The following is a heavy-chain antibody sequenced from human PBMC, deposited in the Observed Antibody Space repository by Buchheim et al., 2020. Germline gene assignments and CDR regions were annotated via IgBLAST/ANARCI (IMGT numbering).Heavy chain of an antibody. CDR2: ISYDGSNK. J-gene: IGHJ4*02. D-gene: IGHD6-13*01. Sequence: QVQLVESGGGVVQPGRSLRLSCAASGFTFSSYGMHWVRQAPGKGLEWVAVISYDGSNKYYADSVKGRFTISRDNSKNTLYLQMNSLRAEDTAVYYCAKTAYSSSWYMDFDYWGQGTL. V-gene: IGHV3-30*18. CDR3: AKTAYSSSWYMDFDY. CDR1: GFTFSSYG.